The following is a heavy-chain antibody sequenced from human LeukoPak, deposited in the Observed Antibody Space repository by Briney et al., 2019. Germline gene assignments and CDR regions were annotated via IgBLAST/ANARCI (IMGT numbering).Heavy chain of an antibody. V-gene: IGHV4-34*01. CDR2: INHSGST. CDR1: GGSFSGYY. J-gene: IGHJ6*03. Sequence: SETLSLICAVCGGSFSGYYWSWIREPPGKGLEWSGEINHSGSTNYNPYVKSRVTISGDTSKNQFSLKLSSVTAADTAVYFCARVGYSYVINDWSRTGLGAYPTKYYYHMDVWGKGTTVTVSS. CDR3: ARVGYSYVINDWSRTGLGAYPTKYYYHMDV. D-gene: IGHD5-18*01.